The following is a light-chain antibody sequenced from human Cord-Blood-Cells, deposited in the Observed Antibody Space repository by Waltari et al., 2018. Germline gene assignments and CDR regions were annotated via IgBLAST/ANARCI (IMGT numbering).Light chain of an antibody. CDR1: SLDLGGSNY. CDR2: EVS. Sequence: QSALTQPASVSGSPGQSITISCTGTSLDLGGSNYVPWYQQHPGKAPKLMIYEVSNRPSGVSNRFSGSKSGNTASLTISGLQAEDEADYYCSSYTSSSTYVFGTGTKVTVL. V-gene: IGLV2-14*01. J-gene: IGLJ1*01. CDR3: SSYTSSSTYV.